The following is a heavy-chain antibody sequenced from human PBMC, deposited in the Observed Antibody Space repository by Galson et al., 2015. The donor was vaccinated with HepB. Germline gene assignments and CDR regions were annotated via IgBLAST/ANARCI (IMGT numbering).Heavy chain of an antibody. CDR3: ARDLIFGLFIKNYYGMGV. V-gene: IGHV3-30*04. D-gene: IGHD3/OR15-3a*01. J-gene: IGHJ6*02. CDR2: ISHDGNKK. CDR1: GFTFIRHA. Sequence: SLRLSCAASGFTFIRHAMHWVRQAPGKGLEWVALISHDGNKKYYADSVRGRFTISRENSKNTLYLEMNGLRAEDTAVYYCARDLIFGLFIKNYYGMGVWGQGTTVTVSS.